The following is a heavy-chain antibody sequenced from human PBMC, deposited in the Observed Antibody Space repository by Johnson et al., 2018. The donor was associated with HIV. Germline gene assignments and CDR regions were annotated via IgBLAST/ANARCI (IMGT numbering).Heavy chain of an antibody. CDR2: ISYDGSNK. J-gene: IGHJ3*02. CDR3: ARGGSSTSLDAFDI. D-gene: IGHD2-2*01. Sequence: QVRLVESGGGLVQPGGSLRLSCAASGFTFSSYAMHWVRQAPGKGLEWVAVISYDGSNKYYADSVTGRFTISRDNSKNTLDLQMNSLRAEDTAVYYCARGGSSTSLDAFDIWGQGTMVTVSS. V-gene: IGHV3-30-3*01. CDR1: GFTFSSYA.